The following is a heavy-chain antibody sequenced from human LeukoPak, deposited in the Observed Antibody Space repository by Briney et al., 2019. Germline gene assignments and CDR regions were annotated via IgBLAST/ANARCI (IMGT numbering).Heavy chain of an antibody. Sequence: ASVKVSCKASGYTFTSYYMHWARQAPGQGLEWMGIINPSGGSTSYAQKFQGRVTMTRDTSTSTVYMELSSLRSEDTAVYYCARDGCCSSTSCYNWFDPWGQGTLVTVSS. CDR1: GYTFTSYY. V-gene: IGHV1-46*01. J-gene: IGHJ5*02. D-gene: IGHD2-2*01. CDR3: ARDGCCSSTSCYNWFDP. CDR2: INPSGGST.